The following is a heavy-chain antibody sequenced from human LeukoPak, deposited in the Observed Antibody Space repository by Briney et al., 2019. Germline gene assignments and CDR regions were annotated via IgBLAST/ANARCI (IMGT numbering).Heavy chain of an antibody. D-gene: IGHD3-9*01. J-gene: IGHJ4*02. CDR2: IWYDGSNK. CDR3: ARARHIISILRYFDWLLC. V-gene: IGHV3-33*08. Sequence: GGSLRLSCAASGFTFSSYAMHWVRQAPGKGLEWVAVIWYDGSNKYYADSVKGRFTISRDNSKNTLYLQMNSLRAEDTAVYYCARARHIISILRYFDWLLCWGQGTLVTVSS. CDR1: GFTFSSYA.